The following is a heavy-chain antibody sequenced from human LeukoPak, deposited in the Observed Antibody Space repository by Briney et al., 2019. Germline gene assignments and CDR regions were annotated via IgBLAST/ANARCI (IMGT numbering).Heavy chain of an antibody. Sequence: SETLSLTCTVSGGSISSGGYYWSWIRQHPGKGLEWIGYIYYSGSTYYNPSLKSRVTISVDTSKNQFSLKLSSVTAADTAVYHCARAQSYYDFWSGYYRGGYFDYWGQGTLVTVSS. D-gene: IGHD3-3*01. V-gene: IGHV4-31*03. J-gene: IGHJ4*02. CDR1: GGSISSGGYY. CDR3: ARAQSYYDFWSGYYRGGYFDY. CDR2: IYYSGST.